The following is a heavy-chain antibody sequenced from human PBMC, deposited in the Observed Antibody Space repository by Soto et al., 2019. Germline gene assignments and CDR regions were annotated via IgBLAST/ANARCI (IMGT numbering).Heavy chain of an antibody. CDR3: ARGGAHSSSSR. Sequence: SETLSLTCTVSGGSISSGGYYWSWIRQHPGKGLEWIGYIYYSGSTYYNPSLKSRVTISVDTSKNQFSLKLSSVTAADTAVYYGARGGAHSSSSRWGQGTLLPVSS. V-gene: IGHV4-31*03. CDR1: GGSISSGGYY. J-gene: IGHJ4*02. D-gene: IGHD6-6*01. CDR2: IYYSGST.